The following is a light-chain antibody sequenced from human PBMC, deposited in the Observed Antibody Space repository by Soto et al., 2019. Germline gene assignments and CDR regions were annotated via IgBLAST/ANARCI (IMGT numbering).Light chain of an antibody. V-gene: IGKV3-15*01. Sequence: EIVMTQSPATLSVSPGERATLSCRASQSISSNLAWYQQRPGQAPRLLVYGASTRATGIPARFSGSGSGTEFPLTISSLQSEDVVVYYCQQYDSWPPLFTFGPGTKVDLK. CDR2: GAS. CDR1: QSISSN. CDR3: QQYDSWPPLFT. J-gene: IGKJ3*01.